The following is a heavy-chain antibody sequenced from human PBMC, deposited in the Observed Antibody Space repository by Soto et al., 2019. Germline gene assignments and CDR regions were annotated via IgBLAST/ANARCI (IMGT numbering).Heavy chain of an antibody. Sequence: ASVKVSCKASGYTFTSYGISWVRQAPGQGLEWMGWISPNIGNANYAQKLQGRVTITTDESTSTAYMELSSLRSEDTAVYYCGREFSMVRGVYYYYGMDVWGQGTTVTVSS. D-gene: IGHD3-10*01. CDR1: GYTFTSYG. J-gene: IGHJ6*02. CDR3: GREFSMVRGVYYYYGMDV. CDR2: ISPNIGNA. V-gene: IGHV1-18*01.